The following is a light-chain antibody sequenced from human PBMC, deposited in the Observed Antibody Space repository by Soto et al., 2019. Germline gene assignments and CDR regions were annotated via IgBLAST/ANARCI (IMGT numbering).Light chain of an antibody. CDR3: LQYNSFPPT. J-gene: IGKJ5*01. CDR2: AAS. V-gene: IGKV1-17*01. CDR1: QGIRYD. Sequence: DIQMTQSPSSLSASVGDRVTITCRASQGIRYDLGWYQQKPGEAPKRLIYAASSLQSGVPSRFSGSGSGSEFTLTISCLQPEDFATYYCLQYNSFPPTFGQGTRLE.